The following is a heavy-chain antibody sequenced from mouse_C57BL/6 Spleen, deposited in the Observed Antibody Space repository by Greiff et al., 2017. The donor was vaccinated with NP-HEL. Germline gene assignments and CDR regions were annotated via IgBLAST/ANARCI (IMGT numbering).Heavy chain of an antibody. CDR3: ARIYYSKGYFDV. D-gene: IGHD2-5*01. J-gene: IGHJ1*03. V-gene: IGHV1-50*01. CDR2: IDPSDSYT. Sequence: QVQLQQPGAELVKPGASVKLSCKASGYTFTSYWMQWVKQRPGQGLEWIGEIDPSDSYTNYNQKFKGKATLTVYTSSSTAYMQLSSLTSEDAAVYDCARIYYSKGYFDVWGTGTTVTVSS. CDR1: GYTFTSYW.